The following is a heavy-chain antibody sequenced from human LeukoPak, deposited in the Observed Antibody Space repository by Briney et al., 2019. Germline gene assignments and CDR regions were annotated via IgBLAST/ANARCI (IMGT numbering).Heavy chain of an antibody. D-gene: IGHD6-19*01. V-gene: IGHV1-2*02. CDR1: GYTFTGYY. CDR3: TIIPLAATLDWSDP. Sequence: ASVKVSCKASGYTFTGYYIHWVRHPPGQGLDWMGWINPSSGGTNFAQKFQSSVTMTRDTSISTAYMELSRLTADDTAVYYCTIIPLAATLDWSDPWGQGTLVTVSS. CDR2: INPSSGGT. J-gene: IGHJ5*02.